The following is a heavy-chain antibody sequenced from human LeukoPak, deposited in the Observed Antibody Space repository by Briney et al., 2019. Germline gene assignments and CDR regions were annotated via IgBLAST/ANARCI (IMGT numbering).Heavy chain of an antibody. CDR2: ISAYNGNT. Sequence: ASVKVSCKASGYTFTSYGISWVRQAPGQGLEWMGWISAYNGNTNYAQKLQGRVTMTTDTSTSTAYMGLRSLRSDDTAVYYCAWEYYYGSGSYYNGWGQGTLVTVSS. J-gene: IGHJ4*02. D-gene: IGHD3-10*01. V-gene: IGHV1-18*01. CDR1: GYTFTSYG. CDR3: AWEYYYGSGSYYNG.